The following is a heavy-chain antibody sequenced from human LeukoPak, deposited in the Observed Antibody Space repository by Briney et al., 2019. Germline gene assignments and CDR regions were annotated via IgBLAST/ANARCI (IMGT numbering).Heavy chain of an antibody. CDR3: ASRIVVVTAVFDY. J-gene: IGHJ4*02. Sequence: SETLSLTCTVSGGSISSSSYYWGWIRQPPGTGLEWIGSIYYSGSTYYNPSLKSRVTISVDTSKNQFSLKLSSVTAADTAVYYCASRIVVVTAVFDYWGQGTLVTVSS. V-gene: IGHV4-39*01. CDR2: IYYSGST. D-gene: IGHD2-21*02. CDR1: GGSISSSSYY.